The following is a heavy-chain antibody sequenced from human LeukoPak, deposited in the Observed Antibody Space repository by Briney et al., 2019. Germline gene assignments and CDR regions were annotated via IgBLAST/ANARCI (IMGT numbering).Heavy chain of an antibody. CDR2: IYYSGST. CDR1: GGSISSYY. J-gene: IGHJ5*02. Sequence: SETLSLTCTVSGGSISSYYWSWIRQPPGKGLEWIGYIYYSGSTNYNPSLKSRVTISVDTSKNQFSLKLSSVTAADTAVYYCARDSLYGDYAIDPWGQGTLVTVSS. V-gene: IGHV4-59*01. D-gene: IGHD4-17*01. CDR3: ARDSLYGDYAIDP.